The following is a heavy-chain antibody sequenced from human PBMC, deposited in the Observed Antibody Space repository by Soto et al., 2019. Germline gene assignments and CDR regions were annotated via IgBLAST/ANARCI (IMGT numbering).Heavy chain of an antibody. CDR3: AAIPGIAVAGESYYYGMDV. J-gene: IGHJ6*02. Sequence: ASVKVSCKASGYTFTSYGISWVRQAPGQGLEWMGWISAYNGNTNYAQKLQGRVTMTTDTSTSTAYMELRSLRSGDTAVYYCAAIPGIAVAGESYYYGMDVWGQGTTVTVSS. D-gene: IGHD6-19*01. CDR2: ISAYNGNT. CDR1: GYTFTSYG. V-gene: IGHV1-18*04.